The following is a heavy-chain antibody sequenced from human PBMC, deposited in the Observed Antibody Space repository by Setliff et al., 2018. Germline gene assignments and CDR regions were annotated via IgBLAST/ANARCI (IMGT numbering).Heavy chain of an antibody. CDR1: GFSFSGSA. V-gene: IGHV3-73*01. CDR3: TFARDGYDVFDI. J-gene: IGHJ3*02. Sequence: HPGGSLRLSCAASGFSFSGSAVYWVRQASVKGLEWIGRIRGRTDNYATAYAASVRGRFTISRDDSKNTAYLQMNSLKTEDTAVYYCTFARDGYDVFDIWGQGTMVTVS. CDR2: IRGRTDNYAT. D-gene: IGHD5-18*01.